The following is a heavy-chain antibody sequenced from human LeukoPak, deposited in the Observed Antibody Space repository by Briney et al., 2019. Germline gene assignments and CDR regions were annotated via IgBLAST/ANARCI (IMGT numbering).Heavy chain of an antibody. Sequence: ASVKVSCKASGYTFTGYYMHWVRQAPGQGLEWMGWINPNSCGTNYAQKFQGRVTMTRDTSISTAYMELSRLRSDDTAVYYCAQPAASGTYDYWGQGTLVTVSS. CDR3: AQPAASGTYDY. CDR2: INPNSCGT. CDR1: GYTFTGYY. V-gene: IGHV1-2*02. J-gene: IGHJ4*02. D-gene: IGHD2-2*01.